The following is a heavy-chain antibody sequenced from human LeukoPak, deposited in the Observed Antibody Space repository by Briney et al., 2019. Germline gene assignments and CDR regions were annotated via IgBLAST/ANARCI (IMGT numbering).Heavy chain of an antibody. Sequence: PGGSLRLSCAASGFTFDDYAMHWVRQAPGKGLEWVSGISWNGDTIDYADSVKGRFTISRDNAKNSLYLQMSSLRAEDMALYFCARSRLIDYNYSYMDVWGKGTTVTVSS. CDR3: ARSRLIDYNYSYMDV. CDR2: ISWNGDTI. J-gene: IGHJ6*03. V-gene: IGHV3-9*03. CDR1: GFTFDDYA. D-gene: IGHD3-22*01.